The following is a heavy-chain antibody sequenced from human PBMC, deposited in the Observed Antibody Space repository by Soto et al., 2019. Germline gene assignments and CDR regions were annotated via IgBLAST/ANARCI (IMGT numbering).Heavy chain of an antibody. D-gene: IGHD3-16*01. CDR2: ISYDGSNK. Sequence: GGSLRLSCAASGFTFSSYAMHWVRQAPGKGLEWVAVISYDGSNKYYADSVKGRFTIFRDNSKNTLYLEMNSLRAEDAAVYYCTRDIGGRGAYWGQGTLVTVSS. J-gene: IGHJ4*02. CDR3: TRDIGGRGAY. V-gene: IGHV3-30-3*01. CDR1: GFTFSSYA.